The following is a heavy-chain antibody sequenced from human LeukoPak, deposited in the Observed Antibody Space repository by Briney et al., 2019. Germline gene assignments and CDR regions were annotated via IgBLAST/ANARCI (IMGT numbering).Heavy chain of an antibody. V-gene: IGHV4-34*01. CDR2: INHSGST. Sequence: PSETLSLTCAVYGGSFSGYYWSWIRQPPGKGLEWIGEINHSGSTNYNPSLKSRVTISVDTSKNQFSLKLSSVTAADTAVYYCARGGINRWFGEFFNYYYGMDVWGQGTTVTVSS. J-gene: IGHJ6*02. D-gene: IGHD3-10*01. CDR1: GGSFSGYY. CDR3: ARGGINRWFGEFFNYYYGMDV.